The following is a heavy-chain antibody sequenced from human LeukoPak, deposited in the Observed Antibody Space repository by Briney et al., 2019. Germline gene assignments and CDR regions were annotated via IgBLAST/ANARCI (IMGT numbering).Heavy chain of an antibody. Sequence: SETLSLTCAVYGGSFSGYYWSWIRQPPRKGLEWIGEINHSGSTNYNPSLKSRVTISVDTSKNQFSLKLSSVTAADTAVYYCARERNYYGSGSIDYWGQGTLVTVSS. CDR2: INHSGST. CDR1: GGSFSGYY. V-gene: IGHV4-34*01. D-gene: IGHD3-10*01. CDR3: ARERNYYGSGSIDY. J-gene: IGHJ4*02.